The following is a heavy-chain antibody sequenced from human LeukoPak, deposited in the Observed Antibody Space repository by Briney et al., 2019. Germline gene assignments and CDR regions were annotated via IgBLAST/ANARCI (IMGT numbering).Heavy chain of an antibody. CDR1: GFTFDDYA. J-gene: IGHJ4*02. V-gene: IGHV3-43D*03. CDR2: ISWDGGST. D-gene: IGHD3-22*01. Sequence: GGSLRLSCAASGFTFDDYAMHWVRQAPGKGLEWVSLISWDGGSTYYADSVKGRFTISRDNSKNSLYLQMNSLRAEDTALYYCARDTLGYDSSGYRYYFDYWGQGTLVTVSS. CDR3: ARDTLGYDSSGYRYYFDY.